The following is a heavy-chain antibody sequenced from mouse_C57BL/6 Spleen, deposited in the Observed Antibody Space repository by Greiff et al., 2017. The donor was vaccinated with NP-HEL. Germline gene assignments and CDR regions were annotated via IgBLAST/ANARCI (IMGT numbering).Heavy chain of an antibody. CDR3: ARGGDESRYCDV. Sequence: QVQLQQSGPELVKPGASVKISCKASGYAFSSSWMNWVKQRPGKGLEWIGRIYPGDGDTNYNGKFKGKATLTADKSSSTAYMQLSSLTSEDSAVYFCARGGDESRYCDVWGTGTTVTVSS. CDR2: IYPGDGDT. CDR1: GYAFSSSW. J-gene: IGHJ1*03. V-gene: IGHV1-82*01. D-gene: IGHD3-3*01.